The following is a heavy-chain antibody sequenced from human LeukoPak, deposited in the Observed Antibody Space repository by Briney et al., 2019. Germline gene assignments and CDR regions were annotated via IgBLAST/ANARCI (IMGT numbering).Heavy chain of an antibody. D-gene: IGHD1-26*01. CDR1: GYTFTSYA. V-gene: IGHV1-3*01. CDR2: INAGNGDT. CDR3: ARDRGGSYYFSPYFDY. J-gene: IGHJ4*02. Sequence: GASVKVSCKASGYTFTSYAMHWVRQAPGQRLEWMGWINAGNGDTKYSQKFQGRVTITRDTSASTAYMELSSLRSEDTAVCYCARDRGGSYYFSPYFDYWGQGTLVTVSS.